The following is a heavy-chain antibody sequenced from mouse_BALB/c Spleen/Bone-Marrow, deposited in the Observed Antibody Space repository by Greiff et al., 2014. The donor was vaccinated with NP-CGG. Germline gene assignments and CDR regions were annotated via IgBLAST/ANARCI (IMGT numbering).Heavy chain of an antibody. D-gene: IGHD1-2*01. CDR2: ISSGGGST. CDR3: ARQGYGYVDFDV. Sequence: EVQLVESGGGLVKPGGSLKLSCAASGFAFSSHDMSWVRQTPEKRLEWVAYISSGGGSTYYPDTVKGRFTISRDNAKNTLYLQMSSLKSEDTAMYYCARQGYGYVDFDVWGAGTTVTVSS. V-gene: IGHV5-12-1*01. J-gene: IGHJ1*01. CDR1: GFAFSSHD.